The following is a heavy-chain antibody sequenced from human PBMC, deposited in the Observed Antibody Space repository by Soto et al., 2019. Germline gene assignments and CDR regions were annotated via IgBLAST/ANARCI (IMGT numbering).Heavy chain of an antibody. CDR2: IYPGDSDT. V-gene: IGHV5-51*01. D-gene: IGHD2-15*01. J-gene: IGHJ6*02. CDR1: GYRFTSYW. Sequence: GGSLKISCKGSGYRFTSYWIGWVRQMPGKGLEWMGIIYPGDSDTRYSPSFQGQVTISADKSISTAYLQWSSLKASDTAMYYCARHNEESSGDYYSYSGMDGWGQGTTVTLAS. CDR3: ARHNEESSGDYYSYSGMDG.